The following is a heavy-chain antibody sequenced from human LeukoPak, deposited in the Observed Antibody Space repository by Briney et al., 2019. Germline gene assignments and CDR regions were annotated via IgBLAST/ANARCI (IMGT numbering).Heavy chain of an antibody. J-gene: IGHJ6*02. CDR1: GFIFSNYY. CDR3: AKDYSYGAYYYGMDV. Sequence: GGSLRLSCAASGFIFSNYYMGWVRQAPGKGLEWVAVISYDGSNKYYADSVKGRFTISRDNSKNTLYLQMNSLRAEDTAVYYCAKDYSYGAYYYGMDVWGQGTTVTVSS. V-gene: IGHV3-30*18. CDR2: ISYDGSNK. D-gene: IGHD5-18*01.